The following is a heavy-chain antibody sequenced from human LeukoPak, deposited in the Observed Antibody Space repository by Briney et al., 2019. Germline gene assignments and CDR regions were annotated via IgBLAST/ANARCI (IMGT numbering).Heavy chain of an antibody. J-gene: IGHJ4*02. CDR2: INTDGSFT. CDR3: AREAKVGGALQY. V-gene: IGHV3-74*01. Sequence: GGSLTLSCAASCFTFSDFRMHWVPQAPGKGLVWVSRINTDGSFTRYADSVQGRFTISRDTAKNTLFLQMNSLRAEDTAVYYCAREAKVGGALQYWGQGILVTVSS. D-gene: IGHD1-26*01. CDR1: CFTFSDFR.